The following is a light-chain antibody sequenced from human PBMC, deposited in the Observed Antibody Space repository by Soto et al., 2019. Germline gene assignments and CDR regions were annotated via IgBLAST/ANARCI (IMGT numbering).Light chain of an antibody. V-gene: IGLV2-14*01. CDR3: SSYTSSTTLV. Sequence: QSVLTQPASVSGSPGQSITISCTGTSSDVGGYNYVSWYQQHPGKAPKLLIYEVSNRPSGFSNRFSGSKSGNTASLTISGLQAEDEAAYYCSSYTSSTTLVFGTGTKVTVL. CDR2: EVS. CDR1: SSDVGGYNY. J-gene: IGLJ1*01.